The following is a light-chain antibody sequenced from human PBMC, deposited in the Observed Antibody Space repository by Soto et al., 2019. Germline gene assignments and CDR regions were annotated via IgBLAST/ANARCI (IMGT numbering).Light chain of an antibody. J-gene: IGKJ2*01. CDR2: DAF. CDR1: QSVSSS. V-gene: IGKV3-11*01. Sequence: EIVLTQSPATLSLSPGERATLSCRASQSVSSSLAWYQQKPGQAPRLLMFDAFNRATGIPARFSGSGSGTDFTLTIRSLEPEDFAVYYCQQRASWPRTFGQGTRLEIK. CDR3: QQRASWPRT.